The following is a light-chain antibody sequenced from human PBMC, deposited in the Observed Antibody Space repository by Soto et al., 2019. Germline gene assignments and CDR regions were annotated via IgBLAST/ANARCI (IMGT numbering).Light chain of an antibody. CDR2: DTS. CDR1: QDISKY. V-gene: IGKV1-33*01. Sequence: DIHMTQSPSALSASVGDRVTITCQASQDISKYLNWYQQKPGKAPKLLIYDTSNLETGVPSRFSGSGSGTDITFTISSLQPEDIATYYCQQYDNLLLTFGGGTKVEIK. J-gene: IGKJ4*01. CDR3: QQYDNLLLT.